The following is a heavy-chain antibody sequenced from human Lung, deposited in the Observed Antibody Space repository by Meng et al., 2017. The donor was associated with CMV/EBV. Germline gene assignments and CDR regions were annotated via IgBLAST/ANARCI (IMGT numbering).Heavy chain of an antibody. J-gene: IGHJ6*02. V-gene: IGHV3-30*03. CDR1: GFSLADDV. CDR2: ISYDGSNI. Sequence: GGSLRLSCGVSGFSLADDVMHWVRQAPGKGLECVTVISYDGSNIYYADSVNGRFTISRDISRNTLYLQMNRLRVEDTAVYYCARDGSKSRYYYHGMDVWGQGXTVTVSS. CDR3: ARDGSKSRYYYHGMDV. D-gene: IGHD2-15*01.